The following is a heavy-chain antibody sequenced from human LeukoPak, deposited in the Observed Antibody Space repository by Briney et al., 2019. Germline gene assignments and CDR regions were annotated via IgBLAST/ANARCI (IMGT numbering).Heavy chain of an antibody. J-gene: IGHJ4*02. CDR2: INSGGTTI. CDR1: GFTFSSYE. D-gene: IGHD1-26*01. CDR3: ARVTVVGATLDY. Sequence: PGGSLRLSCAASGFTFSSYEMHWVRQAPGKGLEWVSYINSGGTTIYYAGSVKGRFTISRDNAKNSLYLQMNSLRAEDTAVYYCARVTVVGATLDYWGQGTLVTVSS. V-gene: IGHV3-48*03.